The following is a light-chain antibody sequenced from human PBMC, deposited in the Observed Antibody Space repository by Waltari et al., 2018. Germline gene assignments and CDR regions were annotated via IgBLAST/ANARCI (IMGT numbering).Light chain of an antibody. CDR1: NIGSKS. Sequence: SYVVTQSPSVSVAPGETARITCGGDNIGSKSVHWYQQRPGQAPVLVISYDSDRPSGIPERFSGSNPRNTATLTISWVEADDEADYYCLVWHSTTDHHGVFGGGTKLTVL. CDR2: YDS. CDR3: LVWHSTTDHHGV. V-gene: IGLV3-21*04. J-gene: IGLJ2*01.